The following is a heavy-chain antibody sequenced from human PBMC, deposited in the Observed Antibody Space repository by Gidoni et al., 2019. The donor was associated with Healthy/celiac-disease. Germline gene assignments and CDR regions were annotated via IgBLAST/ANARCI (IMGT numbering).Heavy chain of an antibody. J-gene: IGHJ4*02. CDR2: ISGSGGST. D-gene: IGHD2-2*01. Sequence: EVQLLESGGGLVQPGGSLRLSCAASGFTFSSYAMSWVRQAPGKGLEWVSAISGSGGSTYYADSVKGRFTISRDNSKNTLYLQMNSLRAEDTAVYYCANSLYCSSTSCYPFDYWGQGTLVTVSS. CDR3: ANSLYCSSTSCYPFDY. CDR1: GFTFSSYA. V-gene: IGHV3-23*01.